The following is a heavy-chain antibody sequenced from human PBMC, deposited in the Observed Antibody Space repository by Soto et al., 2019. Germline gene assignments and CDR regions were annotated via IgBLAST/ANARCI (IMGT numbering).Heavy chain of an antibody. Sequence: QMQLVQSGPEVKKPGTSVKVSCKASGFTLTSSAMQWVRQARGQRLEWIGWIVVGSGNTNYAKKFQERVTITGDRSTTTAHMEVSSLRCEETAVYYCAADPYCSGGSCYARFAPWGQGTLVTVS. CDR2: IVVGSGNT. J-gene: IGHJ5*02. V-gene: IGHV1-58*02. CDR1: GFTLTSSA. CDR3: AADPYCSGGSCYARFAP. D-gene: IGHD2-15*01.